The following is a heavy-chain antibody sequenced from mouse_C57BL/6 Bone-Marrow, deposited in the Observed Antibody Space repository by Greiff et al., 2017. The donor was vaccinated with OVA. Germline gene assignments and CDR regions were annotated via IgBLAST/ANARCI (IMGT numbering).Heavy chain of an antibody. Sequence: EVQLVESGAELVRPGASVKLSCTASGFNFKDDYMHWVKQRPEQGLEWIGWIEPENGDTEYASKFQGKATITADTSSNTAYLQLSSLTSEDTAVYYCTRIYYWGQGTTLTVSS. J-gene: IGHJ2*01. V-gene: IGHV14-4*01. CDR2: IEPENGDT. CDR1: GFNFKDDY. CDR3: TRIYY.